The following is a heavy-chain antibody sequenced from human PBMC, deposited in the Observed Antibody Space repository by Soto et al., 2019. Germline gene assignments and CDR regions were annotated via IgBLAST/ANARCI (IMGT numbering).Heavy chain of an antibody. CDR1: GISFSTYA. J-gene: IGHJ5*02. CDR3: VKELSRYFARQHNWFDP. D-gene: IGHD3-9*01. CDR2: ISGNGGST. Sequence: PGGSLRLSCSASGISFSTYAMHWVRQAPGKGLEYVSGISGNGGSTYYADSVKGRFTISRDNSKNTLYLQMSSLRVEDTAVYYCVKELSRYFARQHNWFDPWGQGTLVTVSS. V-gene: IGHV3-64D*06.